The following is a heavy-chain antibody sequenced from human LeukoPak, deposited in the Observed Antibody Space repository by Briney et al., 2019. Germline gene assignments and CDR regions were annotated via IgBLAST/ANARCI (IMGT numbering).Heavy chain of an antibody. D-gene: IGHD5-18*01. V-gene: IGHV1-2*04. CDR3: ARHNTAMVGYYFDY. CDR2: INPNSGGT. CDR1: GYTFTGYY. Sequence: ASVKVSCKASGYTFTGYYMHWVRQAPGQGLEWMGWINPNSGGTNYAQKFQGWVTMTRDTSISIAYMELSRLRSDDTAVYYCARHNTAMVGYYFDYWGQGTLVTVSS. J-gene: IGHJ4*02.